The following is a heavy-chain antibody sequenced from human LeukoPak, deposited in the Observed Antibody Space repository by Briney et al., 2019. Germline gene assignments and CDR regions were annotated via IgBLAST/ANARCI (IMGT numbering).Heavy chain of an antibody. CDR3: AKLDSPWAARGSFDH. CDR2: VTSDGGGT. J-gene: IGHJ5*02. CDR1: GFTFSSYA. D-gene: IGHD3-10*01. Sequence: PGGSLRLSCAASGFTFSSYALSWVRQAPGKGLEWVSTVTSDGGGTYSADSVKGRFTVSRDNSKNTLFLQMTRLRAEDTAVYYCAKLDSPWAARGSFDHWGQGALVTVSS. V-gene: IGHV3-23*01.